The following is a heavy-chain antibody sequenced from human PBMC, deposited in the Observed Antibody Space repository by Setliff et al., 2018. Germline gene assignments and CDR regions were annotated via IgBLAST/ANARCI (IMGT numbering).Heavy chain of an antibody. Sequence: GESLKISCVASGFTFSKYAVTWVRQAPGKGPEWVAAITGSGGNIFYADSVRGRFTISRDNSNNTLFLQMDSLRAEDTAIYYCAKDPAAKSGWLYYFDYWGQGTLVTVSS. CDR2: ITGSGGNI. CDR1: GFTFSKYA. D-gene: IGHD6-19*01. CDR3: AKDPAAKSGWLYYFDY. V-gene: IGHV3-23*01. J-gene: IGHJ4*02.